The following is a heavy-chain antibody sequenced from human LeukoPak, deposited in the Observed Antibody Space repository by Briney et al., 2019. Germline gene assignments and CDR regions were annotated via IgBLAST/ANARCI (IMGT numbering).Heavy chain of an antibody. CDR1: GFSFSSDG. CDR3: VRAWYYFDY. J-gene: IGHJ4*02. CDR2: ITSNGGST. D-gene: IGHD2-15*01. Sequence: QPGGSLRLSCSAAGFSFSSDGMHWVRQAPGKGLEYVSAITSNGGSTFYTDSVKGRFSISRDNSRNTLYLQMSSLIPEDTAVYYCVRAWYYFDYWGQGTLVTVSS. V-gene: IGHV3-64D*09.